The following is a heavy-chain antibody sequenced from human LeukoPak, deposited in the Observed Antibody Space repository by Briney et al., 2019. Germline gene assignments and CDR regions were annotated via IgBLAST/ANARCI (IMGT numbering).Heavy chain of an antibody. CDR1: GYTFTGYY. D-gene: IGHD3-3*01. V-gene: IGHV1-2*06. CDR3: ARAEYYDFWSGYSRGSFDY. Sequence: ASVKVSCKASGYTFTGYYMHWVRQAPRQGLEWMGRINPNSGGTNYAQKFQGRVTMTRDTSISTAYMELSRLRSDDTAVYYCARAEYYDFWSGYSRGSFDYWGQGTLITVSS. J-gene: IGHJ4*02. CDR2: INPNSGGT.